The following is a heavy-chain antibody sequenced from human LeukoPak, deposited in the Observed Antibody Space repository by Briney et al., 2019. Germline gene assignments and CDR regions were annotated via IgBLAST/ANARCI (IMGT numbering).Heavy chain of an antibody. V-gene: IGHV1-2*04. CDR2: INPNSGGT. CDR1: GYTFTGYY. CDR3: ARDLGDSSGFALDY. D-gene: IGHD3-22*01. Sequence: ASVKVSCKASGYTFTGYYMHWVRQAPGQGLEWMGWINPNSGGTNYAQKFQGWVTMTRDTSISTAYMELSRLRSDDTAVYYCARDLGDSSGFALDYWGQGTLVTASS. J-gene: IGHJ4*02.